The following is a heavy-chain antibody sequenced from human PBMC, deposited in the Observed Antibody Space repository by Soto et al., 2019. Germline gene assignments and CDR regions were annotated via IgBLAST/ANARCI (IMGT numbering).Heavy chain of an antibody. V-gene: IGHV5-51*01. CDR1: GYSFTSYW. CDR3: ARPGYCSSTSCYFDY. D-gene: IGHD2-2*01. CDR2: IYPGDSDT. Sequence: PGASLKISCKGSGYSFTSYWIGWVRQMPGKGLEWMGIIYPGDSDTRYSPSFQGQVTISADKSISTAYLQWSSLKASDTAMYYCARPGYCSSTSCYFDYWGQGTLVTVSS. J-gene: IGHJ4*02.